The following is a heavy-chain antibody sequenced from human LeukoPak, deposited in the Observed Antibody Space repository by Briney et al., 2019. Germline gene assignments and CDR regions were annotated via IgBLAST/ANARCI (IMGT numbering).Heavy chain of an antibody. CDR2: INHSGST. V-gene: IGHV4-34*01. CDR3: ARVRRNGRITIFGVVMNWFDP. D-gene: IGHD3-3*01. CDR1: GGSFSSYY. Sequence: SETLSLTCAVYGGSFSSYYWSWIRQPPGKGLEWIGEINHSGSTNYNPSLKSRVTISVDTSKNQFSLKLSSVTAADTAVYYCARVRRNGRITIFGVVMNWFDPWGQGTLVTVSS. J-gene: IGHJ5*02.